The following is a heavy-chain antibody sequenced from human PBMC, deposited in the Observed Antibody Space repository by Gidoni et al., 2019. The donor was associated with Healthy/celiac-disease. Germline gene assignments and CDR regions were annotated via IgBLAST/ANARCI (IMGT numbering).Heavy chain of an antibody. J-gene: IGHJ6*03. CDR3: AKVNGPPPTEPYYYYYYMDV. CDR1: GFTFSSYA. V-gene: IGHV3-23*01. CDR2: ISGSGGST. Sequence: EVQLLESGGGLVQPGGSLRLSCAASGFTFSSYAMSWVRQAPGKGREWVSAISGSGGSTYYADSVKGRFTISRDNSKNTLYLQMNSLRAEDTAVYYCAKVNGPPPTEPYYYYYYMDVWGKGTTVTVSS.